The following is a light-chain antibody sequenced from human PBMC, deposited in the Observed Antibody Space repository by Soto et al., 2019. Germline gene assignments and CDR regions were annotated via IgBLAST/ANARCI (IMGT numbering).Light chain of an antibody. CDR1: QSISRY. V-gene: IGKV1-39*01. J-gene: IGKJ4*01. CDR3: QQSYTTPPVT. Sequence: DIQMTQSPSSLSAFVGDRVTITCRASQSISRYLNWYQQKPGKAPKFLIYAASNLQSGVPSRFRGSGSGTDFTLTISSLQPEDFATYYCQQSYTTPPVTFGGGTKVEIK. CDR2: AAS.